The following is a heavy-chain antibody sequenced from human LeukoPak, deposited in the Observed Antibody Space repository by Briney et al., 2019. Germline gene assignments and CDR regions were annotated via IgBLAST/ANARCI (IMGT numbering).Heavy chain of an antibody. CDR1: GGSFCGFY. CDR2: INHSGST. Sequence: SETLSLTCAVYGGSFCGFYWSWIRQPPGKGLEWIGEINHSGSTTYNTSLKCRVTISVDTSKNQFSLKLSSVTAADTAVYYCARQRYYYGSGSYHLPHYYMDVWGKGTTVTISS. CDR3: ARQRYYYGSGSYHLPHYYMDV. D-gene: IGHD3-10*01. V-gene: IGHV4-34*01. J-gene: IGHJ6*03.